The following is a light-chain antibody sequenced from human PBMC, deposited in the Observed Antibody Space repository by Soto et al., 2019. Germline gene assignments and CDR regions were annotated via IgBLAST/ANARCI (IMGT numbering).Light chain of an antibody. V-gene: IGKV3-11*01. J-gene: IGKJ5*01. CDR3: QQRNYWQVT. CDR1: RSISTY. CDR2: GAS. Sequence: ETVLTQSPATLSLSPGERATLSCRASRSISTYLAWYQQKPGQAPRLLIYGASSRATGIPDRFSGSGSGTDFTLTISSLEPEDFAIYYCQQRNYWQVTFGQGTRLEIK.